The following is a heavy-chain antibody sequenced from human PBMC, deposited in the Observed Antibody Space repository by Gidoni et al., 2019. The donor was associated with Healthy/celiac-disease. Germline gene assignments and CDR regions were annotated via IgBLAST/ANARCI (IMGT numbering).Heavy chain of an antibody. J-gene: IGHJ4*02. V-gene: IGHV4-34*01. CDR3: ARAGGLRYFDWLLPVDY. D-gene: IGHD3-9*01. CDR1: GGSFSGYY. CDR2: INHSGST. Sequence: QVQLQQWGAGLLKPSETLSLTCAVYGGSFSGYYWSWIRQPPGKGLEWIGEINHSGSTNYNPSLKSRVTISVDTSKNQFSLKLSSVTAADTAVYYCARAGGLRYFDWLLPVDYWGQGTLVTVSS.